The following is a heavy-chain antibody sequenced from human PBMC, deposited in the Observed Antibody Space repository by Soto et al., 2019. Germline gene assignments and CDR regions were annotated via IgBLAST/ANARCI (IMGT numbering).Heavy chain of an antibody. V-gene: IGHV3-30-3*01. CDR3: ARVYCSSTSCFDGMDV. D-gene: IGHD2-2*01. Sequence: GGSLRLSCAASGFTFSSYAMHWVRQAPGKGLEWVAVISYDGSNKYYADSVKGRFTISRDNSKNTLYLQMNSLRAEDTAVYYCARVYCSSTSCFDGMDVWGQGTTVTVSS. CDR2: ISYDGSNK. CDR1: GFTFSSYA. J-gene: IGHJ6*02.